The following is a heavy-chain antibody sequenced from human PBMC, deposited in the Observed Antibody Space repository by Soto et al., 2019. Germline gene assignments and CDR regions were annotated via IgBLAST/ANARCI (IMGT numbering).Heavy chain of an antibody. CDR1: GFTFSNAW. Sequence: GGSLRLSCAASGFTFSNAWMNWVRQAPGKGLEWVGRIKSKTDGGTTDYAAPVKGRFTISREDSKNTLYLQMNSLKTEDTAVYYCTTDPILFGGNKYYYYYYGMDVWGQGTTVTVSS. CDR2: IKSKTDGGTT. V-gene: IGHV3-15*07. CDR3: TTDPILFGGNKYYYYYYGMDV. D-gene: IGHD3-10*01. J-gene: IGHJ6*02.